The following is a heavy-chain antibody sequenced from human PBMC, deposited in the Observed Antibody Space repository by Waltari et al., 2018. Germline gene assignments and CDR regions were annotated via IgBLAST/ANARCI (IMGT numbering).Heavy chain of an antibody. J-gene: IGHJ3*02. CDR1: GYSISSGYY. Sequence: QVQLQESGPGLVKPSETLSLTCAVSGYSISSGYYWGWIRQPPGKGLEWIGSIYHSGSTYYNPSVKSRFTISVDTSKNQFSLKLSSVTAADTAVYYCARHPCGDCSRDAFDIWGQGTMVTVSS. V-gene: IGHV4-38-2*01. D-gene: IGHD2-21*01. CDR2: IYHSGST. CDR3: ARHPCGDCSRDAFDI.